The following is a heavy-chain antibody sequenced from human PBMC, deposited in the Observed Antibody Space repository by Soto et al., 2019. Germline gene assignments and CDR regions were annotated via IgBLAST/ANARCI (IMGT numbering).Heavy chain of an antibody. V-gene: IGHV4-59*01. J-gene: IGHJ2*01. CDR3: ARVRESYSRSYWYFDL. CDR2: IYYSGST. CDR1: GGSISSYY. D-gene: IGHD4-4*01. Sequence: SETLSLTCAVSGGSISSYYWSWIRQPPGKGLEWIGYIYYSGSTNYNPSLKSRVTISVDTSKNQFSLKLSSVTAADTAVYYCARVRESYSRSYWYFDLWGRGTLVTVSS.